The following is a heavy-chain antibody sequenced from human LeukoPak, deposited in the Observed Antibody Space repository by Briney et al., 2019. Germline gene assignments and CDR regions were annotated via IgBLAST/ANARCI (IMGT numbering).Heavy chain of an antibody. Sequence: GRSLRLSCSASGFTFSRYPMHWVSQAPGKGLEYDSAISGNGGSTYYADSVKGRFTISRDNSKNTLYLQMSSLRTEDTAIYYCVKAQYDFWSGLDYWGQGTLVTVSS. CDR2: ISGNGGST. CDR1: GFTFSRYP. J-gene: IGHJ4*02. V-gene: IGHV3-64D*09. D-gene: IGHD3-3*01. CDR3: VKAQYDFWSGLDY.